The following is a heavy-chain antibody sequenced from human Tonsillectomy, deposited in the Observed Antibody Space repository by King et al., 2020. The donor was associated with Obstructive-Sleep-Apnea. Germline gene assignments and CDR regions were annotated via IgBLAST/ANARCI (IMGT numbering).Heavy chain of an antibody. D-gene: IGHD3/OR15-3a*01. V-gene: IGHV3-23*04. CDR2: VSGGGVTK. CDR1: GFTFNNYA. Sequence: VQLVESGGGLVQPGGSLRLSCAASGFTFNNYAMNWVRQAPGKGLEWVSGVSGGGVTKHYADSVKGRFTISRDNSKNTLYLQMNSLRAEDTAIYYCAKKSIWSAPGRGHLDYWGQGTLLTVSS. J-gene: IGHJ4*02. CDR3: AKKSIWSAPGRGHLDY.